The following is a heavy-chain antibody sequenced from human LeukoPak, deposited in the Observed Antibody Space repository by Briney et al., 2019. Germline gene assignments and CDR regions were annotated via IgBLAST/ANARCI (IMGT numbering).Heavy chain of an antibody. CDR3: ARDKLTGDSHFDS. CDR2: IKQDGTEK. V-gene: IGHV3-7*01. Sequence: GGSLRLSCAASGFTFTTYWMSWVRQAPGKGLEWVANIKQDGTEKYSVDSVKGRFTISRDNAKNSLYLQMNSLRAEDTAVYYCARDKLTGDSHFDSWGQGTLVTVSS. CDR1: GFTFTTYW. J-gene: IGHJ4*02. D-gene: IGHD7-27*01.